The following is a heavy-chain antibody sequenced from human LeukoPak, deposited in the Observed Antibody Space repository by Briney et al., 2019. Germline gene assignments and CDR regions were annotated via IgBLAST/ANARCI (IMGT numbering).Heavy chain of an antibody. CDR3: ARHGWDRSGSSHFDY. Sequence: PGESLKISCKGSGYSFTSYWIGWVRQMPGKGLGWMGIIYPGDSDTRYSPSFQGQVTISADKSISTAYLQWSSLKASDTAMYYCARHGWDRSGSSHFDYWGQGTRVTISS. J-gene: IGHJ4*02. CDR1: GYSFTSYW. D-gene: IGHD3-22*01. CDR2: IYPGDSDT. V-gene: IGHV5-51*01.